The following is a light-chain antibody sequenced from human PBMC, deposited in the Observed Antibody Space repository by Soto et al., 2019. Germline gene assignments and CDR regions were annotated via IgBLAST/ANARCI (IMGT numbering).Light chain of an antibody. V-gene: IGLV1-44*01. CDR1: SSNIGSNT. CDR2: SNN. CDR3: AAWDDSLSHWV. Sequence: QSVLTQPPSASGTPEQRVTISCSGSSSNIGSNTVNWYQQLPGTAPKLLIYSNNERPSGVPDRFSGSKSATSASLASSGRQSEDEADYYCAAWDDSLSHWVFGGGTKLTVL. J-gene: IGLJ3*02.